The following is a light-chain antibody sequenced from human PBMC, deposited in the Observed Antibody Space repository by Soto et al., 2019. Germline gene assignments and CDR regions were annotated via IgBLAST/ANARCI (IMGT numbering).Light chain of an antibody. CDR2: RAS. CDR3: QQIYTSPPWT. Sequence: DIQMTQSPSSLSASVGDRVTISCRASQIISTYLNWYQQKPGTAPRLLISRASSVKSGVPPRFSGSGSGRDVTLTISSLRPEDIATYFCQQIYTSPPWTFGQGPKVEVK. J-gene: IGKJ1*01. V-gene: IGKV1-39*01. CDR1: QIISTY.